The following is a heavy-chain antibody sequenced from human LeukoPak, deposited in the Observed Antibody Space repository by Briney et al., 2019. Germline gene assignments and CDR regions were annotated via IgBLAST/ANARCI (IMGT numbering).Heavy chain of an antibody. D-gene: IGHD6-13*01. CDR3: ARIRHSSSWYPDDY. V-gene: IGHV3-21*01. CDR1: GFPFSSYG. Sequence: GGPLRLSCAASGFPFSSYGRNGSAQAPGKGLEWAPSISSSSSYLSYADSVKGRFTISRDNAKNSLYLQMNSLRAEDTAVYYCARIRHSSSWYPDDYWGQGTLVTVSS. CDR2: ISSSSSYL. J-gene: IGHJ4*02.